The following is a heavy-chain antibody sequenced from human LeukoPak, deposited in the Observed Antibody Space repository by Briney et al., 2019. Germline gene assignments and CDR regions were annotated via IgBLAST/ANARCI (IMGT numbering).Heavy chain of an antibody. J-gene: IGHJ4*02. CDR2: TYYRSKWYN. CDR3: ARGSVKDAHIVATITLDY. Sequence: SQTLSLTCAISGDSVSSNSAAWNWIRQSPSRGLEWLGRTYYRSKWYNDYAVSVKSRITINPDTSKNQFSLQLNSVTPEDTAVYYCARGSVKDAHIVATITLDYWGQGTLVTVSS. V-gene: IGHV6-1*01. CDR1: GDSVSSNSAA. D-gene: IGHD5-12*01.